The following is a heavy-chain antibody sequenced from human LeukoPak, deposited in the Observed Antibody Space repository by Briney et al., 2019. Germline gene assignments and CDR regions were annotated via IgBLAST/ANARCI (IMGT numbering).Heavy chain of an antibody. Sequence: SETLSLTCAVYGGSFSGYYWSWIRQPPGKGLEWIGEINHSGSTNYNPSLKSRVTISVDTSKNQFSLKLSSVTAADTAVYYCARGPRLWVVTATPFDYWGQGTLVTVSS. V-gene: IGHV4-34*01. D-gene: IGHD2-21*02. CDR1: GGSFSGYY. CDR2: INHSGST. CDR3: ARGPRLWVVTATPFDY. J-gene: IGHJ4*02.